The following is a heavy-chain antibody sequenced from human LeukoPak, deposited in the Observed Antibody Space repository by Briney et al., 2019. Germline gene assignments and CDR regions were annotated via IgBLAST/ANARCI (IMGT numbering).Heavy chain of an antibody. J-gene: IGHJ4*02. CDR2: INPSGGST. CDR3: ARDRWYGYRYFDY. V-gene: IGHV1-46*01. CDR1: GYTFTSYY. Sequence: ASVEVSCKASGYTFTSYYIHWVRQAPGQGLEWMGIINPSGGSTSYAQKFQGRVTMTRDTSTSTVYMELSSLRSEDTAMYYCARDRWYGYRYFDYWGQGTLVTVSS. D-gene: IGHD5-24*01.